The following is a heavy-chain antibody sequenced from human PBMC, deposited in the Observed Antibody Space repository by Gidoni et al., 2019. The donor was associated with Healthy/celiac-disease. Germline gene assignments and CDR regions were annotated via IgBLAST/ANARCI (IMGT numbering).Heavy chain of an antibody. J-gene: IGHJ4*02. CDR3: TRQGRYCSGGSCYSAGVY. CDR1: GFTFSGSA. Sequence: EVQLVESGGGLVQPGGSLKLSGAASGFTFSGSAMHWVRPASGKGLGSVGRIRSKANSYATAYAASVKGRFTISRDDSKNTAYLQMNSLKTEDTAVYYCTRQGRYCSGGSCYSAGVYWGQGTLVTVSS. D-gene: IGHD2-15*01. V-gene: IGHV3-73*02. CDR2: IRSKANSYAT.